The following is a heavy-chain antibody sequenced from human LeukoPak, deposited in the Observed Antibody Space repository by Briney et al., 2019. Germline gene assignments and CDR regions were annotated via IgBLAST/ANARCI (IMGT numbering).Heavy chain of an antibody. Sequence: GASARVSCKASGYTFTRYDINWVRHATGLGLEWMGWMNPSGGNTGYAQKFLGRVTMTRDTSIRTAYMELSNLRSEDTAVYYCARGCSGGSCNGMDVWGQGTTVTVSS. D-gene: IGHD2-15*01. V-gene: IGHV1-8*01. CDR2: MNPSGGNT. CDR1: GYTFTRYD. J-gene: IGHJ6*02. CDR3: ARGCSGGSCNGMDV.